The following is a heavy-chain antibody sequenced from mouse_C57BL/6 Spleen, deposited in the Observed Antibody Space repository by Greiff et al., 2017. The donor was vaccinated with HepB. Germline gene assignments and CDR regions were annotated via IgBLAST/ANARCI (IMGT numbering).Heavy chain of an antibody. CDR2: INPSNGGT. Sequence: QVHVKQPGTELVKPGASVKLSCKASGYTFTSYWMHWVKQRPGQGLEWIGNINPSNGGTNYNEKFKSKATLTVDKSSSTAYMQLSSLTSEDSAVYYCARRGYYGSSYGRFDYWGQGTTLTVSS. J-gene: IGHJ2*01. CDR3: ARRGYYGSSYGRFDY. D-gene: IGHD1-1*01. V-gene: IGHV1-53*01. CDR1: GYTFTSYW.